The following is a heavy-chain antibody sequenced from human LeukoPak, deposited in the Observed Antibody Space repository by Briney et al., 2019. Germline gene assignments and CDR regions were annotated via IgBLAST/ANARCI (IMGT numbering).Heavy chain of an antibody. CDR1: GGSTSSYY. J-gene: IGHJ4*02. V-gene: IGHV4-59*01. CDR2: IYYSGGT. D-gene: IGHD3-3*01. CDR3: ARRSSITIFGVVTDYFDY. Sequence: SETLSLTCTVSGGSTSSYYWSWIRQPPGKGLEWIGYIYYSGGTNYNPSLKSRVTISVDTSKNQFSLKLSSVTAADTAVYYCARRSSITIFGVVTDYFDYWGQGTLVTVSS.